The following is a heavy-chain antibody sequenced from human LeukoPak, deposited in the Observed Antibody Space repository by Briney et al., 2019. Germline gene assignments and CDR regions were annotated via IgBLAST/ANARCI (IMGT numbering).Heavy chain of an antibody. D-gene: IGHD5-24*01. V-gene: IGHV3-23*01. J-gene: IGHJ4*02. CDR2: LSDSGAST. Sequence: GGSLRLSCAASGFTFTNHAMAWVRLAPGKGLEWVSTLSDSGASTYYADSVKGRFTISRDNSRNTMYLQMDSLRADDTGVYFCARTPNRDGYSHIDFWGQGALVTVSS. CDR1: GFTFTNHA. CDR3: ARTPNRDGYSHIDF.